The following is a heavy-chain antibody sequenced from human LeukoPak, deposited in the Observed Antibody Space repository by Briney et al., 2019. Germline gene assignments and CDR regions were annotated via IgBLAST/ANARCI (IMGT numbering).Heavy chain of an antibody. Sequence: QPGRSLRLSCAASGFTFSSYGIHWGRQAPGKGPEWVAVISYDGNSEYYADSVKGRFTISRDNSKNTLYLQMNSLRPEDTAVYYCAKDGRDGYNHPSYYFDSWGQGTLVTVSS. CDR2: ISYDGNSE. CDR1: GFTFSSYG. J-gene: IGHJ4*02. V-gene: IGHV3-30*18. D-gene: IGHD5-24*01. CDR3: AKDGRDGYNHPSYYFDS.